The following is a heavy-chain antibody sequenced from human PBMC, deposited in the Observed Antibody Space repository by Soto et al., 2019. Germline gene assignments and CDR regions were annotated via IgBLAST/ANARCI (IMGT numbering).Heavy chain of an antibody. CDR3: ARALGVYSYGYGYYYYGMDV. Sequence: SETLSLTCAVYGGSLSGYYWSWIRQPPGKGLEWIGEINHSGSTNYNPSLKSRVTISVDTSKNQFSLKLSSVTAADTAVYYCARALGVYSYGYGYYYYGMDVWGQGTTVTVSS. V-gene: IGHV4-34*01. CDR2: INHSGST. CDR1: GGSLSGYY. D-gene: IGHD5-18*01. J-gene: IGHJ6*02.